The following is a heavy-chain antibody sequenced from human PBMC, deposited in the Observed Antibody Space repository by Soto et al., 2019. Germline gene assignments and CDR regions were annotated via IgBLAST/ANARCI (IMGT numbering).Heavy chain of an antibody. CDR2: INWNGGST. Sequence: GGSLRLSCAASGFTFDDYGMSWVRQAPGKGLEWVSGINWNGGSTGYADSVKGRFTISRDNAKNSLYLQMNSLRAEDTALYYCARDRIPYYDILTGYYRAHGLDYWGQGTLVTVSS. CDR3: ARDRIPYYDILTGYYRAHGLDY. D-gene: IGHD3-9*01. CDR1: GFTFDDYG. J-gene: IGHJ4*02. V-gene: IGHV3-20*04.